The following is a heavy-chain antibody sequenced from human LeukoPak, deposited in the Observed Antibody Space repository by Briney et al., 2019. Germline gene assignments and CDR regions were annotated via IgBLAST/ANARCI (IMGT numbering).Heavy chain of an antibody. D-gene: IGHD6-6*01. V-gene: IGHV3-7*01. CDR2: IKQDGSAK. CDR1: GFTFSTYW. CDR3: ARDGVYSSSSPDY. Sequence: GGSLRLSCAASGFTFSTYWMSWVRQAPGKGLEWVANIKQDGSAKYYVDSVKGRFTISRDNAKNSLYLQMNSLRAEDTAVYYCARDGVYSSSSPDYWGQGTLVTVSS. J-gene: IGHJ4*02.